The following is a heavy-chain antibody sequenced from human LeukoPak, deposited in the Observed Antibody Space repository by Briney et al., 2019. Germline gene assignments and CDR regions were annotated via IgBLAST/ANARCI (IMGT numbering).Heavy chain of an antibody. D-gene: IGHD5-18*01. CDR3: ARGLRGYSYVTEVYYFDY. CDR2: INPNSGGT. J-gene: IGHJ4*02. V-gene: IGHV1-2*02. CDR1: GYTFTGYY. Sequence: ASVEISRKASGYTFTGYYMHWVRQAPGQGLEWMGWINPNSGGTNYAQKFQGRVTMPRDTSISTAYMELSRLRSDDTAVYYCARGLRGYSYVTEVYYFDYWGQGTLVTVSS.